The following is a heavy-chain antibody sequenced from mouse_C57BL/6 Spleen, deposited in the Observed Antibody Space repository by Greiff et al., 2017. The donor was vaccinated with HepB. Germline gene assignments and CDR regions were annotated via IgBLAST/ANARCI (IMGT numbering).Heavy chain of an antibody. Sequence: QVQLKQSGAELARPGASVKLSCKASGYTFTSYGISWVKQRTGQGLEWIGEIYPRSGNTYYNEKFKGKATLTADKSSSTAYMELRSLTSEDSAVYFCARFPITTVVEEGFAYWGQGTLVTVSA. V-gene: IGHV1-81*01. CDR2: IYPRSGNT. CDR1: GYTFTSYG. CDR3: ARFPITTVVEEGFAY. J-gene: IGHJ3*01. D-gene: IGHD1-1*01.